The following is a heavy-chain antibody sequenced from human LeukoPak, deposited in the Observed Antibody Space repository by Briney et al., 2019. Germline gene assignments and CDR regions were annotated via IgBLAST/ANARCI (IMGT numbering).Heavy chain of an antibody. CDR2: IGSSGSAI. V-gene: IGHV3-48*03. CDR3: AKGAIAGVPAAIGNWFDP. Sequence: PGGSLRLSCAASGFTFSSYGMNWVRQAPGKGLEWISYIGSSGSAIYYADSVKGRFTISRDNAKNSLYLQMNSLRAEDTAVYYCAKGAIAGVPAAIGNWFDPWGQGTLVTVSS. CDR1: GFTFSSYG. J-gene: IGHJ5*02. D-gene: IGHD2-2*02.